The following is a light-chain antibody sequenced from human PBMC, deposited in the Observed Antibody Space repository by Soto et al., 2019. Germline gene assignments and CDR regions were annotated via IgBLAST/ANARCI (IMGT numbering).Light chain of an antibody. V-gene: IGKV3-20*01. CDR2: GAS. CDR1: QSVSSSY. CDR3: QQYGSSSWT. J-gene: IGKJ1*01. Sequence: EIVLPQSPGTLSLSPGASAPLSCRASQSVSSSYLAWYQQKPGQAPRLLIYGASSRATGIPDRFSGSGSGTDFTLTISRLEPEDFAVYYCQQYGSSSWTFGQGTKVDIK.